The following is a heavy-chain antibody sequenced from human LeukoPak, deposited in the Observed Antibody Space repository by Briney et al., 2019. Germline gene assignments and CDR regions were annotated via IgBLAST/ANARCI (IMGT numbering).Heavy chain of an antibody. J-gene: IGHJ4*02. CDR3: ARELTTARYYFDY. D-gene: IGHD4-17*01. CDR1: GGTFSSYA. V-gene: IGHV1-69*04. CDR2: IIPILGTA. Sequence: GSSVKVSCKASGGTFSSYAISWVRQAPGQGLEWMGRIIPILGTANYAQKFQGRVTITADKSTSTAYMELSSLRSEDTAVYYCARELTTARYYFDYWGQGTLVTVSS.